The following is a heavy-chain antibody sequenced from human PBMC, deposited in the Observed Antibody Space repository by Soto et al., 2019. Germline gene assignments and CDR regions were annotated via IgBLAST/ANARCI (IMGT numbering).Heavy chain of an antibody. CDR2: ISAYNGNT. CDR3: ARARGYCSGGSCYGYYYYYMDV. CDR1: GYTFTSYS. J-gene: IGHJ6*03. Sequence: ASVKVSCKASGYTFTSYSISWVRQAPGQGLEWMGWISAYNGNTNYAQKLQGRVTMTTDTSTSTAYMELRSLRSDDTAVYYCARARGYCSGGSCYGYYYYYMDVWGKGTTVTVSS. V-gene: IGHV1-18*01. D-gene: IGHD2-15*01.